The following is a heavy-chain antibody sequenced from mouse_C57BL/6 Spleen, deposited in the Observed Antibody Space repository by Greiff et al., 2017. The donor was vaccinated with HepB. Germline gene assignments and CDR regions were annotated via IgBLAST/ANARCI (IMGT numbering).Heavy chain of an antibody. J-gene: IGHJ1*03. CDR2: IDPSDSYT. Sequence: QVQLKQPGAELVRPGTSVKLSCKASGYTFTSYWMHWVKQRPGQGLEWIGVIDPSDSYTNYNQKFKGKATLTVDTSSSTAYMQLSSLTSEDSAVYYCARGGSGGYFDVWGTGTTVTVSS. V-gene: IGHV1-59*01. D-gene: IGHD4-1*01. CDR1: GYTFTSYW. CDR3: ARGGSGGYFDV.